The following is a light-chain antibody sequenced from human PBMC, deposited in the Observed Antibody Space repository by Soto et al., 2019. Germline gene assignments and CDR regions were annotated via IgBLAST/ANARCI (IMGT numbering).Light chain of an antibody. CDR1: SSNIGRGHV. V-gene: IGLV1-40*01. J-gene: IGLJ2*01. CDR2: GST. CDR3: QSYDYGLSAAV. Sequence: QSVLTQPPSVSGTPGQRVTISCTGSSSNIGRGHVVLWYQQFPGTAPNLLIYGSTNHPSGVPDRFSASKSGPSASRAITGLQAADEADYYCQSYDYGLSAAVFGGGTKLTVL.